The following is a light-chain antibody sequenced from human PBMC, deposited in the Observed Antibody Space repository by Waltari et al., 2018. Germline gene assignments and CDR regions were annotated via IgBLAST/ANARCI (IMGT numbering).Light chain of an antibody. CDR1: QGFLYSSNNKNS. CDR2: CAS. V-gene: IGKV4-1*01. CDR3: RQYYSSPIT. J-gene: IGKJ5*01. Sequence: DIVMIQHPDSLPVSLGERATINCKSSQGFLYSSNNKNSLAWYPQRPGQPPKLLIYCASTRESGVPDRFSVSESGTDFTLTISSLQAEDVAVYYCRQYYSSPITFGQGTRLEIK.